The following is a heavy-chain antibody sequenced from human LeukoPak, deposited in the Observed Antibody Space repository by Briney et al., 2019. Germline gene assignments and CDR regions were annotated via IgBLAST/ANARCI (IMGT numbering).Heavy chain of an antibody. Sequence: GGSLRLSCAASGFTFSSYAMHWVRQAPGKGLEWVAVISYDGSNKYYADSVKGRFTISRDNSKNTLYLQMNSLRAEDTAVYYCARSRVVAASGYYFDYWGQGTLVTVSS. D-gene: IGHD2-15*01. J-gene: IGHJ4*02. CDR3: ARSRVVAASGYYFDY. V-gene: IGHV3-30*04. CDR2: ISYDGSNK. CDR1: GFTFSSYA.